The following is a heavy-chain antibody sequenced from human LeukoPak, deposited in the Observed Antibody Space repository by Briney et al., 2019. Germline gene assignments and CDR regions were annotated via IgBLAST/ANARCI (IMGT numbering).Heavy chain of an antibody. CDR2: IWHDGSAE. V-gene: IGHV3-33*06. CDR1: GFTFNSHG. J-gene: IGHJ4*02. Sequence: PGGSLRLSCAASGFTFNSHGMYWVRQAPAKGLEWVAVIWHDGSAEFYGDSVRGRFRISRDDSKNTLYLQMDSLRVEDTALYYCAKDHRGGWSGYFDSWGQGTLVTVSS. CDR3: AKDHRGGWSGYFDS. D-gene: IGHD6-19*01.